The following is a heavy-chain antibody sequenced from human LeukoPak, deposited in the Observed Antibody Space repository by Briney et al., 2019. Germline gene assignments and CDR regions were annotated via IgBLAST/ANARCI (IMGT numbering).Heavy chain of an antibody. D-gene: IGHD5-18*01. CDR2: ISGSGGST. V-gene: IGHV3-23*01. Sequence: GGSLRLSCAASGFTFSSYAMSWVRQAPGKGLEWVSAISGSGGSTYYADSVKGRFTISRDNSKNTLYLQMNSLGAEDTAVYYCAKDWVGYSYGFDYWGQGTLATVSS. CDR3: AKDWVGYSYGFDY. J-gene: IGHJ4*02. CDR1: GFTFSSYA.